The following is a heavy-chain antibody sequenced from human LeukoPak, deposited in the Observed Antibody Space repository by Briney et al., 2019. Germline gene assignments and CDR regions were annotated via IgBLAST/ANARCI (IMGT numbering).Heavy chain of an antibody. J-gene: IGHJ4*02. D-gene: IGHD2-2*01. Sequence: ASVKVSCKASGYTFTSYGISWVRQAPGQGLEWMGWFSAYNGNTNYAQKLQGRVTMTTDTSTSTAYMELRSLRSDDTAVYYCARGREYCSSTSCLAPIDYWGQGTLVTVSS. CDR1: GYTFTSYG. V-gene: IGHV1-18*01. CDR3: ARGREYCSSTSCLAPIDY. CDR2: FSAYNGNT.